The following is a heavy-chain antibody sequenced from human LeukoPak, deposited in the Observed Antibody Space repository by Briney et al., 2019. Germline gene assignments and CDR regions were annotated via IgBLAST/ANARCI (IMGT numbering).Heavy chain of an antibody. CDR1: GGSISSYY. V-gene: IGHV4-59*01. CDR3: ARHPGKEWLRFDY. Sequence: SETLSLTCTVSGGSISSYYWSWIRQPPGKGLEWIGYIYYSGSTNYNPSRKSRVTILVDTSKDQFSLKLSSVTAADTAVYYCARHPGKEWLRFDYWGQGTLVTVPS. CDR2: IYYSGST. D-gene: IGHD5-12*01. J-gene: IGHJ4*02.